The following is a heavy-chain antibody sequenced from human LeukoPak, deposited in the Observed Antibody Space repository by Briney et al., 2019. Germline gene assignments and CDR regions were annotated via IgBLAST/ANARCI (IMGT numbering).Heavy chain of an antibody. CDR2: ISGSGGST. V-gene: IGHV3-23*01. D-gene: IGHD3-22*01. CDR3: AKLPVLDSSGYIDY. J-gene: IGHJ4*02. CDR1: GFTFSSYA. Sequence: PGGSLRLSCAASGFTFSSYAMSWVRQAPGKGLEWVSAISGSGGSTYYADSVKGRFTISRDNSKNTLYLQMNSLRAEDTAVYYCAKLPVLDSSGYIDYWGQGTLVTVSS.